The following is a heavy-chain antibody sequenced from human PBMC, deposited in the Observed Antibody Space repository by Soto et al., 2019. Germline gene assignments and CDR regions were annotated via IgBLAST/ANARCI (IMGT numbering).Heavy chain of an antibody. D-gene: IGHD6-13*01. Sequence: PSETLSLTCAVDGGSCSGYYWSWIRQPPGKGLEWIGEINHSGSTNYNPSLKSRVTISVDTSKNQFSLKLSSVTAADTAVYYCARGRRIAAVGTSIIGSLDYWRRGTLVTVSS. CDR1: GGSCSGYY. J-gene: IGHJ4*02. V-gene: IGHV4-34*01. CDR2: INHSGST. CDR3: ARGRRIAAVGTSIIGSLDY.